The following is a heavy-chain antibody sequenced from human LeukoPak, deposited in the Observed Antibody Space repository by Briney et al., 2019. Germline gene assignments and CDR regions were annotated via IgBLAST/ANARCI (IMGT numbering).Heavy chain of an antibody. D-gene: IGHD2-2*01. CDR1: GFTFSSFD. CDR3: SRADCSGSTCYLRRSWFDP. CDR2: ISTSSRYI. J-gene: IGHJ5*02. Sequence: GGSLRPSCAASGFTFSSFDMNSVRQAPGKGLEWVSSISTSSRYIYYRDSVKGRFAISRDDAKNSLYLQMNSLRVEDTAVYYCSRADCSGSTCYLRRSWFDPWGQGTLVTVSS. V-gene: IGHV3-21*01.